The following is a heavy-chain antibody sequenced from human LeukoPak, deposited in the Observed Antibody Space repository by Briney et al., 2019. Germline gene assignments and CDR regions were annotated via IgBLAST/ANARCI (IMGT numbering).Heavy chain of an antibody. CDR1: GFTVSSNY. J-gene: IGHJ6*02. D-gene: IGHD4-17*01. Sequence: PGGSLRLSCAASGFTVSSNYMSWVRQAPGKGLEWVSVIYSGGSTYYADSVKGRFTISRDNSKNTLYLQMNSLRAEDTAVYYCATNLFYYGDYAHGMDVWGQGTTVTVSS. CDR3: ATNLFYYGDYAHGMDV. V-gene: IGHV3-66*01. CDR2: IYSGGST.